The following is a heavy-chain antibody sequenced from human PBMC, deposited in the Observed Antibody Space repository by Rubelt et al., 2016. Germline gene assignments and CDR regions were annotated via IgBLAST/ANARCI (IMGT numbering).Heavy chain of an antibody. D-gene: IGHD1-26*01. CDR3: ARAEDYYMSGFDR. Sequence: QVQLQESGPGLVKPSGTLSLTCAVSGVSISSTNWWSWVRQPPRKGLECIGEIYHSGSTTSNPSLKSRVTISVDKSKIRYSVRLASSTAADTAVYYCARAEDYYMSGFDRWGQGTLATVSS. V-gene: IGHV4-4*02. CDR1: GVSISSTNW. J-gene: IGHJ5*02. CDR2: IYHSGST.